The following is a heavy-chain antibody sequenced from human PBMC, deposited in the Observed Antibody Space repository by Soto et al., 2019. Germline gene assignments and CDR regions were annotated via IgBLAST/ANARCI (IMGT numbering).Heavy chain of an antibody. D-gene: IGHD6-19*01. J-gene: IGHJ6*02. Sequence: PSETLSLTCTVSGGSISSRSYYWGWIRQPPGKGLDWIGIIYYSGNTYYNPSLKSRVTISVDTSKNQFSLKLTSVTAADTAVYYCARTMSGSGYGMDVWGQGTTVTVSS. CDR2: IYYSGNT. V-gene: IGHV4-39*01. CDR1: GGSISSRSYY. CDR3: ARTMSGSGYGMDV.